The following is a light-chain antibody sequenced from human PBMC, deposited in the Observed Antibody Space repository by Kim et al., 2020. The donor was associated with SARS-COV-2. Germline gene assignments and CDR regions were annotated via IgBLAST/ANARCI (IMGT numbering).Light chain of an antibody. V-gene: IGLV3-1*01. J-gene: IGLJ2*01. Sequence: SYELTQPPSVSVSPGQTASITCSGDKLGDKYACWYQQRPGQSPVLVIYQDTKRPSGIPERFSGSNSGNTATLTIGGTQAMDEADYYCQAWVSSTVVFGRGTQLTVL. CDR1: KLGDKY. CDR3: QAWVSSTVV. CDR2: QDT.